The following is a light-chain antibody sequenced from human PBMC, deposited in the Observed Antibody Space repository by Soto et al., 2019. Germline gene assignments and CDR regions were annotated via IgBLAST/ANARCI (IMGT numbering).Light chain of an antibody. CDR1: SSNIGSNT. V-gene: IGLV1-44*01. CDR3: AAWDDSLNGVV. J-gene: IGLJ2*01. Sequence: QSVLTQPPSASGTPGQRVTISCSGSSSNIGSNTVNWYQQLPGTAPKLLIYSSNQRPSGVPDRFSGPKSGTSASLAIRGLQSEDEVDYYCAAWDDSLNGVVFGGGTKVTVL. CDR2: SSN.